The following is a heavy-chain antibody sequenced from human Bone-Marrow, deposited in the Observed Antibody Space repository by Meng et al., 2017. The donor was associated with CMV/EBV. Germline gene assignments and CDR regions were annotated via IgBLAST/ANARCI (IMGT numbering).Heavy chain of an antibody. CDR2: IWYDGSEE. Sequence: SLKISCTASGFTFSKCGMHWVRQAPGKGLEWVAVIWYDGSEEYYADNVKGRFTISRDNYRHMLYLQMNNLRAEDTAVYYCAKAPYSGGFDSWGQGTLVTVSS. J-gene: IGHJ4*02. D-gene: IGHD3-10*01. CDR1: GFTFSKCG. V-gene: IGHV3-33*03. CDR3: AKAPYSGGFDS.